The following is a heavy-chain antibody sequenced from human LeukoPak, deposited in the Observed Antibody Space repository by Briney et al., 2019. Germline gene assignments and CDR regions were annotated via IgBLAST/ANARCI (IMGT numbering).Heavy chain of an antibody. CDR3: ARGSIAARPNYFDY. D-gene: IGHD6-6*01. J-gene: IGHJ4*02. CDR1: GGTFISYA. Sequence: GASVKVSCKASGGTFISYAISWVRQTPGQGLEWMGGIIPVFGTANYAQTLQGRVTSTADESTSKAYMELSSLRSEDTAVYYCARGSIAARPNYFDYWGQGTLVTVSS. V-gene: IGHV1-69*13. CDR2: IIPVFGTA.